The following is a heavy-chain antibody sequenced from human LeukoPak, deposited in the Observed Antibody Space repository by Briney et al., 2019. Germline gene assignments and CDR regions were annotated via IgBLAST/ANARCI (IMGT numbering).Heavy chain of an antibody. CDR1: GYTFTGYY. D-gene: IGHD5-18*01. V-gene: IGHV1-2*04. CDR2: IYPNSGGT. J-gene: IGHJ3*02. CDR3: ARGHTAMDHDAFDI. Sequence: GASVKVSCKASGYTFTGYYVHWVRQAPGQGLEWMGWIYPNSGGTNYAQKFQGWVTMTRDTSISTAYMELSRLRSDDTAVYYCARGHTAMDHDAFDIWGQGTMVTVSS.